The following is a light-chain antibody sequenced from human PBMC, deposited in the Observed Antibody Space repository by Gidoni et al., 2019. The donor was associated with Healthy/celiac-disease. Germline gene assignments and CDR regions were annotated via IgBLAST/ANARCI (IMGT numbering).Light chain of an antibody. CDR1: SSDVGGYNY. V-gene: IGLV2-14*01. Sequence: QSALTQPASVSGSPGQSPTISCTGTSSDVGGYNYVSWYQQHPGKAPKLMIYEVSNRPSGVSNRFSGSKSGNTASLTISGLQAEDEADYYCSSYTSSSTLYVFGTGTKVTVL. J-gene: IGLJ1*01. CDR2: EVS. CDR3: SSYTSSSTLYV.